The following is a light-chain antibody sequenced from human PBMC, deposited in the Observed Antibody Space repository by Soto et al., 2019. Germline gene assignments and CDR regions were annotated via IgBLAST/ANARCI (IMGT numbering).Light chain of an antibody. J-gene: IGKJ4*01. CDR1: QSVGDY. V-gene: IGKV3-11*01. CDR3: QQRSKLPRT. CDR2: GAS. Sequence: EILLTQSPATLSLSPGESATLSCRARQSVGDYLAWYQQRPGQAPRLLIYGASKRATGIPARVSASGSETDFTLTSSSLEPEDFAVYFCQQRSKLPRTFGGGTKIEVK.